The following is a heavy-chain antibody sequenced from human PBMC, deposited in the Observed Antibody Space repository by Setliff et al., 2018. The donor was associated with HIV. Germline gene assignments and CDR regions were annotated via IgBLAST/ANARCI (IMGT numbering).Heavy chain of an antibody. CDR1: GYTFSNFA. CDR2: ISGYSDNT. Sequence: ASVKVSCKASGYTFSNFAIGWLRQAPGQGLEWMGWISGYSDNTYYAQSRQGRVTMTTDTTSSTSYMELRSLRSDDTAMYYCARIRAGALLNAFDVWG. J-gene: IGHJ3*01. D-gene: IGHD1-26*01. V-gene: IGHV1-18*01. CDR3: ARIRAGALLNAFDV.